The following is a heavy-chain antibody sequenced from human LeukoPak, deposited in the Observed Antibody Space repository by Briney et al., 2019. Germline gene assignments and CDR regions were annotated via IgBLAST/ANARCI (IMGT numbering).Heavy chain of an antibody. CDR1: GGTFSSYA. CDR2: IIPICGTA. J-gene: IGHJ6*03. D-gene: IGHD3-3*02. CDR3: ARLARVYYMDV. Sequence: SVKVSCKASGGTFSSYAISWVRQAPGQGLEWTGRIIPICGTANYAQKFQGRVTITTDESTSTAYMELSSLRSEDTAVYYCARLARVYYMDVRGKGTTVTVSS. V-gene: IGHV1-69*05.